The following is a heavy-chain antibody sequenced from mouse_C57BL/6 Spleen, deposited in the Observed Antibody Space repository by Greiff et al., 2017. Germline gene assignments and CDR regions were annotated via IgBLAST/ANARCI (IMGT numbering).Heavy chain of an antibody. CDR2: INPSSGYT. CDR1: GYTFTSYT. V-gene: IGHV1-4*01. CDR3: ARWFITTVVATDWYFDV. J-gene: IGHJ1*03. D-gene: IGHD1-1*01. Sequence: VKLQESGAELARPGASVKMSCKASGYTFTSYTMHWVKQRPGQGLEWIGYINPSSGYTKYNQKFKDKATLTADKSSSTAYMQLSSLTSEDSAVYYCARWFITTVVATDWYFDVWGTGTTVTVSS.